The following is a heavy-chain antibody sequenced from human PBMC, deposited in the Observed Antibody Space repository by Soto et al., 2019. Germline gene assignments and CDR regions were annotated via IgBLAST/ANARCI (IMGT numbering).Heavy chain of an antibody. CDR1: GYAFTSYG. CDR3: ARDCGGDCFGAFDI. D-gene: IGHD2-21*02. Sequence: ASVKVSCKASGYAFTSYGISWVRQAPGQGLEWMGWISAYNGNTNYAQKLQGRVTMTTDTSTSTAYMELRSLRSDDTAVYYCARDCGGDCFGAFDIWGQGTMVTVSS. V-gene: IGHV1-18*01. CDR2: ISAYNGNT. J-gene: IGHJ3*02.